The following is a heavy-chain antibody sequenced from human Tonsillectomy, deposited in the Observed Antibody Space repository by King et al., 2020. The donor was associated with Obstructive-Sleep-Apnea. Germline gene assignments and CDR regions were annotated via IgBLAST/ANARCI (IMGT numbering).Heavy chain of an antibody. CDR3: AKERSWNEDFDY. V-gene: IGHV3-23*04. D-gene: IGHD1-1*01. CDR1: VLTFSSYG. J-gene: IGHJ4*02. Sequence: VQLVESGGGLVQPGGSLRLSCAASVLTFSSYGMSWCRQAPGEGRGWVSTISGGGGTKYYADTVKGRFTVSRDNSKNTLSLQMNSLRAEDTAVYYCAKERSWNEDFDYWGQGTLVTVSS. CDR2: ISGGGGTK.